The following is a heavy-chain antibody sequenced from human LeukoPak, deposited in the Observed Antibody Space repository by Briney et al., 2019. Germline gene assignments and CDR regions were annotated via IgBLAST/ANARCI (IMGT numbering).Heavy chain of an antibody. CDR3: ARVGVPAAIPTFDY. CDR2: IYHSGST. Sequence: SETLSLTCAVYGGSFSGYYWSWIRQPPGKGLEWIGSIYHSGSTYYNPSLKSRVAISVDTSKNQFSLKLSSVTAAGTAVYYCARVGVPAAIPTFDYWGQGTLVTVSS. D-gene: IGHD2-2*01. J-gene: IGHJ4*02. CDR1: GGSFSGYY. V-gene: IGHV4-34*01.